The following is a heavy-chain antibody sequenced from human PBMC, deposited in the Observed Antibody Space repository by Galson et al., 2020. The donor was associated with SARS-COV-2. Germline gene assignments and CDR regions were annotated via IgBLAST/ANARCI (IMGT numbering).Heavy chain of an antibody. D-gene: IGHD2-8*01. Sequence: GGSLRLSCAASGFPFSRYWMHWVRQAPGTGLFWVSRINTNGSDTTYADSVKGRFTISRDNAKNTLLLQMDTLRAEDTAVYYCARGESGALWCCLDLWGRGTLVTVSS. CDR2: INTNGSDT. CDR1: GFPFSRYW. V-gene: IGHV3-74*01. CDR3: ARGESGALWCCLDL. J-gene: IGHJ2*01.